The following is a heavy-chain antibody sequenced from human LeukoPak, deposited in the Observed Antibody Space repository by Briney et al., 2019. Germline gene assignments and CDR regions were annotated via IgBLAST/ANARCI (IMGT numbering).Heavy chain of an antibody. CDR2: IYSDGVT. V-gene: IGHV3-53*05. Sequence: GGSLRLSCAASGFTVSSNYMSWVRQAPGKGLAWVSLIYSDGVTQYADSVKGRFTISRDNSKNTLYLQVNSLRDEDTAVYFCARDRAEGKTWVEFDPWGQGTLVTVSS. CDR3: ARDRAEGKTWVEFDP. J-gene: IGHJ5*02. CDR1: GFTVSSNY.